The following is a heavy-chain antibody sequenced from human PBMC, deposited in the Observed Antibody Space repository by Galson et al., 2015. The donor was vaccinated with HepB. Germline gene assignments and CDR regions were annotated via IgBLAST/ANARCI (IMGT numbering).Heavy chain of an antibody. D-gene: IGHD3-3*01. V-gene: IGHV3-33*01. CDR2: IWYDGSNK. CDR3: ARAGREELDYDAGSAFMFHGMDV. Sequence: SLRLSCAGSGFIFSNYGMHWVRQAPGKGLEWVAVIWYDGSNKFYADSVKGRFTISRDNSKNTVYLQMKSLRVEDTSVYYCARAGREELDYDAGSAFMFHGMDVWGQGTTVSVSS. J-gene: IGHJ6*02. CDR1: GFIFSNYG.